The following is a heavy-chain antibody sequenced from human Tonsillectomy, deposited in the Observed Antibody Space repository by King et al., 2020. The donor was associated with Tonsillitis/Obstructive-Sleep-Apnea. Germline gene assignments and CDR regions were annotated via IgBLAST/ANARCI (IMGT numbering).Heavy chain of an antibody. J-gene: IGHJ4*02. V-gene: IGHV4-39*01. D-gene: IGHD7-27*01. CDR2: IYYSGST. CDR3: AVGFSWGSAREGY. CDR1: GGSISSSSYY. Sequence: QLQESGPGLVKPSETLSLTCTVSGGSISSSSYYWGWIRQPPGKGLEWIGSIYYSGSTYYNPSLKSRVTISVDTSKNQFSLKLSSVTAADTAVYYCAVGFSWGSAREGYWGQGTLVTVSS.